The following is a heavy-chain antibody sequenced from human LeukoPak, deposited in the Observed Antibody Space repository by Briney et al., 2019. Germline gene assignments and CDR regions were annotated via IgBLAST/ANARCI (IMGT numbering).Heavy chain of an antibody. D-gene: IGHD1-26*01. Sequence: GGSLRLSCAASGFTFSSYGMSWVRQAPGKGLEWVSAISGSGGSTYYADSVKGRFTISRDNAKNTLYLQMNSLRAEDTAVYYCARVGGSYFDYWGQGTLVTVSS. CDR3: ARVGGSYFDY. CDR1: GFTFSSYG. CDR2: ISGSGGST. J-gene: IGHJ4*02. V-gene: IGHV3-23*01.